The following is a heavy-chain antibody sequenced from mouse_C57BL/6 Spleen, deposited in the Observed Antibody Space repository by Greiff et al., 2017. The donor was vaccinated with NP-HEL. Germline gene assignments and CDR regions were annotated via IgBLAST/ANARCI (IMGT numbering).Heavy chain of an antibody. V-gene: IGHV3-6*01. CDR3: ARGLRLGSYFDY. J-gene: IGHJ2*01. Sequence: EVKLQESGPGLVKPSQSLSLTCSVTGYSITSGYYWNWIRQFPGNKLEWKGYISYDGSNNYNPSLKNRISITRDTSKNQFFLKLNSVTTEDTATYYCARGLRLGSYFDYWGQGTTLTVSS. D-gene: IGHD4-1*01. CDR1: GYSITSGYY. CDR2: ISYDGSN.